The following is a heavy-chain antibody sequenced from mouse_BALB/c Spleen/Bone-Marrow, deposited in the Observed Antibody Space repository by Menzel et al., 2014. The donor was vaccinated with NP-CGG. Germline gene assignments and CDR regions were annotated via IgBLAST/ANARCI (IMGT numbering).Heavy chain of an antibody. CDR3: VRDRVAAFYWCFDD. J-gene: IGHJ1*01. V-gene: IGHV7-3*02. CDR2: IRNKANGYTT. Sequence: EVQVVESGGGLVQPGGSLTLSCATSGFTFTDYYMSWVRQPPGKALEWLGFIRNKANGYTTEDSASVKGRFTISRDNSQSILYLQRNTPRDEESATYYCVRDRVAAFYWCFDDGGAETTVPVSS. CDR1: GFTFTDYY. D-gene: IGHD1-1*01.